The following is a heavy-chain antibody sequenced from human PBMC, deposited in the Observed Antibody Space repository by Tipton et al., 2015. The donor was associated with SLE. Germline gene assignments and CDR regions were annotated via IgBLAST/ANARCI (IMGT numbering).Heavy chain of an antibody. V-gene: IGHV3-21*01. Sequence: SLRLSCAASGFTFSSYSMNWVRQAPGKGLEWVSSISSSSSYTNYADSVKGRFTISRDNAKNSLYLQMNSLRAEDTAVYYCAKDLTDSSSWYRRGLYNWFDPWGQGTLVTVSS. CDR1: GFTFSSYS. CDR2: ISSSSSYT. CDR3: AKDLTDSSSWYRRGLYNWFDP. J-gene: IGHJ5*02. D-gene: IGHD6-13*01.